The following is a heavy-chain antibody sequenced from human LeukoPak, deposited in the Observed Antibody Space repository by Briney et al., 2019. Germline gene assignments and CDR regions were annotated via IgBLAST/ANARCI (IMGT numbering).Heavy chain of an antibody. CDR2: I. J-gene: IGHJ4*02. D-gene: IGHD5-12*01. V-gene: IGHV4-59*01. Sequence: PSETLSLTCTVSGGSISPYYWSWIRQPPGKGLEWIGYIYNPSLKSRVTISLDTSKNQFSLKLSSVTAADTAVYYCARSTWLLDKWGQGTLVTVSS. CDR3: ARSTWLLDK. CDR1: GGSISPYY.